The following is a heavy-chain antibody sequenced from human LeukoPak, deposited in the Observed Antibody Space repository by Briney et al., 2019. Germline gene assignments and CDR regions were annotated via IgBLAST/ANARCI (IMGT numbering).Heavy chain of an antibody. V-gene: IGHV4-59*01. J-gene: IGHJ4*02. Sequence: SETLSLTCTVSGGSISSYYWSWIRQPPGQGPEWIGYIYYTGTTHYNPSLKSRVTISADTSKSQFSLKLNSVTAADMAVYFCASGPYPAAGTDHQFDYWGQGTLVTVSS. CDR2: IYYTGTT. CDR1: GGSISSYY. D-gene: IGHD6-13*01. CDR3: ASGPYPAAGTDHQFDY.